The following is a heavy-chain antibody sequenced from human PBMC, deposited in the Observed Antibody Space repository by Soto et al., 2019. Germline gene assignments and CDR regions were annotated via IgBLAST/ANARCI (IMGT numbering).Heavy chain of an antibody. CDR2: ISSSSSTI. D-gene: IGHD6-19*01. V-gene: IGHV3-48*02. CDR3: ARDNLQWLVAPDYFDY. Sequence: EVQLVESGGGLVQPGGSLRLSCAASGFTFSSYSMNWVRQAPGKGLEWVSYISSSSSTIYYADSVKGRFTISRDNAKNSLYLQMNSLRDEDTAVYYCARDNLQWLVAPDYFDYWGQGTLVTVSS. CDR1: GFTFSSYS. J-gene: IGHJ4*02.